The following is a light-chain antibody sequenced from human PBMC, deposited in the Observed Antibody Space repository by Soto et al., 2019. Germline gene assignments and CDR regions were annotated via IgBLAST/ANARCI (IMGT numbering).Light chain of an antibody. J-gene: IGLJ2*01. CDR1: SSNIGSNY. Sequence: QTVVTQPPSASGTPGQRVTISCSGSSSNIGSNYVYWYQQIPGTAPKLLISRNNQRPSGVPDRSSGSKSGTSASLAISGLRSEDEAHYYCAAWDDSLSGVVFGGGTKVTVL. CDR3: AAWDDSLSGVV. CDR2: RNN. V-gene: IGLV1-47*01.